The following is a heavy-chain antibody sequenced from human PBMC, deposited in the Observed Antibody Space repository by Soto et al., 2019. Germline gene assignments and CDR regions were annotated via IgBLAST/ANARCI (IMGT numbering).Heavy chain of an antibody. CDR2: INHSGST. CDR1: GGSFSGYY. J-gene: IGHJ4*02. CDR3: ARWGGLAARRVYFDY. V-gene: IGHV4-34*01. Sequence: QVQLQQWGAGLLKPSETLSLTCAVYGGSFSGYYWSWIRQPPGKGLEWIGEINHSGSTNYNPSLKSRVTISVDTSKNQFSLKLSSVTAADTAVYYCARWGGLAARRVYFDYWGQGTLVTVSS. D-gene: IGHD6-6*01.